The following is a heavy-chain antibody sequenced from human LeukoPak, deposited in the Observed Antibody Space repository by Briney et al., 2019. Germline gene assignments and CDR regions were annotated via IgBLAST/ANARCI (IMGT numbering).Heavy chain of an antibody. Sequence: SETLSLTCTDSGGSISSYYWSWIRLPPGKGLEWIGYLSKSGNTNYSPSLKSRVTIFGDTSKNQFFLKLSSVTAPDTAVYYCARARYVNSFYAFDIWGQGTLVTVSS. CDR1: GGSISSYY. V-gene: IGHV4-59*01. J-gene: IGHJ3*02. CDR3: ARARYVNSFYAFDI. D-gene: IGHD3-9*01. CDR2: LSKSGNT.